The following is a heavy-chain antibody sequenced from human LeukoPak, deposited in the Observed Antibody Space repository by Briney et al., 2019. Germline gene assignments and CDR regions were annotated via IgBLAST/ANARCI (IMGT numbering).Heavy chain of an antibody. CDR2: ISAYNGNT. CDR3: ATLSDYYDSSGYYFGY. Sequence: GASVKVSCKASGYTFTSYGISWVRQAPGQGLEWMGWISAYNGNTNYAQKLQGRVTMTTDTSTSTAYMELRSLRSDDTAVHYCATLSDYYDSSGYYFGYWGQGTLVTVSS. J-gene: IGHJ4*02. CDR1: GYTFTSYG. V-gene: IGHV1-18*01. D-gene: IGHD3-22*01.